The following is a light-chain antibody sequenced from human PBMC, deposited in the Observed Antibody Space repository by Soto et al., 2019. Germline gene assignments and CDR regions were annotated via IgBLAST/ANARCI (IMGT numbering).Light chain of an antibody. CDR1: SSDVGRYNI. CDR2: EGS. V-gene: IGLV2-14*02. J-gene: IGLJ1*01. Sequence: QPVLTQPASVSGSPGQSITISCTGTSSDVGRYNIVSWYQQHPGKAPKLMIYEGSKRPSGVSDRFSGSKSGNTASLTVSGLQAADEADYFCKSYAGSNTDVFGSGTKLTVL. CDR3: KSYAGSNTDV.